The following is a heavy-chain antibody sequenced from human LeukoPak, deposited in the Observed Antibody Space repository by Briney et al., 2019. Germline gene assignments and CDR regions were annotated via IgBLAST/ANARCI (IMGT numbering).Heavy chain of an antibody. V-gene: IGHV4-34*01. D-gene: IGHD4-17*01. CDR3: ARMTTGHDY. CDR2: VNHSGYT. J-gene: IGHJ4*02. CDR1: GTSFTSYY. Sequence: LETLSLTCGVSGTSFTSYYWRWIRQTPGKGLEWIGEVNHSGYTNMNPSLKSRVTISVDTSKNQFSLMMTSVTAADTAVYFCARMTTGHDYWGQGTLVTVSS.